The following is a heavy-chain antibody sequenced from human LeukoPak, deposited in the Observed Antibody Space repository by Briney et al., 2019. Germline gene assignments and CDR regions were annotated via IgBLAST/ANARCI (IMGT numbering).Heavy chain of an antibody. V-gene: IGHV3-74*01. Sequence: GSLRLSCAASGFTFSNYWVHWVRQAPGKGLVWVSRINRDGSTTNYADSVKGRFTVSRDNAKDTLNLQMNSLRAEDTAVYYCARDRKSGESSEIDFWGQGTLVTVSS. J-gene: IGHJ4*02. D-gene: IGHD3-10*01. CDR3: ARDRKSGESSEIDF. CDR1: GFTFSNYW. CDR2: INRDGSTT.